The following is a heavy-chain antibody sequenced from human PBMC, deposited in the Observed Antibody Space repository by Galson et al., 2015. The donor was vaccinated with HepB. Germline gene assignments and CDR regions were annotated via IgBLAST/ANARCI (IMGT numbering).Heavy chain of an antibody. V-gene: IGHV4-34*01. J-gene: IGHJ4*02. D-gene: IGHD1-14*01. CDR1: GAGGSVTSNF. CDR3: ASTPDITPRPFDY. Sequence: SETLSLTCAVSGAGGSVTSNFWSWIRQPPGKGLEWIGEIDRTGTIKNYNPSLTSRVTFSADMSKNQFSLKLTSVTAADTAIYYCASTPDITPRPFDYWGQGTLVTVSS. CDR2: IDRTGTI.